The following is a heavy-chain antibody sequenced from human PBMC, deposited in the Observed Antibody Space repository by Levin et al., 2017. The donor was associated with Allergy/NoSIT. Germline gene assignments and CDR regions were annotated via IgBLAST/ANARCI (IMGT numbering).Heavy chain of an antibody. Sequence: GESLKISCAASGFIFRDFAMAWVRQTPGKGLEWVALISSDGRHKYHADSVKGRLTISRDNSKNTLYLQMDSLRLEDTAFYYCASTDYYTSAGPFYYFDYWGPGTLVTVSS. V-gene: IGHV3-30*04. J-gene: IGHJ4*02. D-gene: IGHD1-26*01. CDR3: ASTDYYTSAGPFYYFDY. CDR2: ISSDGRHK. CDR1: GFIFRDFA.